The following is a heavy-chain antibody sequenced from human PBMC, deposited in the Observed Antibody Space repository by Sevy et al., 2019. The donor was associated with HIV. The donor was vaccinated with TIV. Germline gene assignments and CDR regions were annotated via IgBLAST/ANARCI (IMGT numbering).Heavy chain of an antibody. V-gene: IGHV4-4*07. D-gene: IGHD3-10*01. CDR3: ARSLKGRFGELFLAFDP. Sequence: TLSLTCTVSGGSISSYYWSWIRQPAGKGLEWIGRIYTSGSTNYNPSLKSRVTMSVDTSKNQFSLKLSSVTAADTAVYYCARSLKGRFGELFLAFDPWGQGTLVTVSS. J-gene: IGHJ5*02. CDR2: IYTSGST. CDR1: GGSISSYY.